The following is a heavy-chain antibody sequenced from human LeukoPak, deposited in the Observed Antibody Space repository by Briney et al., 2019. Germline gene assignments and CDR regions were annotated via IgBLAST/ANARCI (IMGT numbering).Heavy chain of an antibody. J-gene: IGHJ4*02. D-gene: IGHD1-26*01. CDR3: ARDREESKGPPGTFDY. Sequence: SQTLSLTCTVSGGSISSGSYYWSWIRQPAGKGLEWIGRIYTSGSTNYNPSLKSRVTISVDTSKNQFSLKLSSVTAADTAVYYCARDREESKGPPGTFDYWGQGTLVTVSS. CDR2: IYTSGST. CDR1: GGSISSGSYY. V-gene: IGHV4-61*02.